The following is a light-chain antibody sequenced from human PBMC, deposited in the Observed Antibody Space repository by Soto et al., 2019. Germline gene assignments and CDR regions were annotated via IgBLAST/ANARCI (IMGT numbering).Light chain of an antibody. CDR1: QTVSSN. Sequence: EIVMTQSPATLSVSPVERATLSCMASQTVSSNLAWYQQKPGQAPRLLIYGASTRATGIPARFSGSGSGTEFTLTISGLQSEDFAIYYCQQYNDWPPITFGQGTRLEIK. V-gene: IGKV3-15*01. CDR3: QQYNDWPPIT. J-gene: IGKJ5*01. CDR2: GAS.